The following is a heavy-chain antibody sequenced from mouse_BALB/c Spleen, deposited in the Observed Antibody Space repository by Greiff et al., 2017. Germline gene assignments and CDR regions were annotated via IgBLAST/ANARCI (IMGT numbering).Heavy chain of an antibody. V-gene: IGHV1-87*01. CDR3: ASSYYAMDY. CDR1: GYTFTSYW. Sequence: QVQLQQSGAELARPGASVKLSCKASGYTFTSYWMQWVKQRPGQGLEWIGAIYPGDGDTRYTQKFKGKATLTADKSSSTAYMQLSSLASEDSAVYYCASSYYAMDYWGQGTSVTVSA. CDR2: IYPGDGDT. J-gene: IGHJ4*01.